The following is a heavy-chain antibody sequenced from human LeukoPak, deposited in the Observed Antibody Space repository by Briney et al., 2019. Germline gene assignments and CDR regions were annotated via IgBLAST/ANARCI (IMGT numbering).Heavy chain of an antibody. J-gene: IGHJ2*01. V-gene: IGHV3-30*02. CDR1: GFTFSSYG. CDR3: AKDGYCSSTSCYPNWYFDL. Sequence: GGSLRLSCAASGFTFSSYGMHWVRQAPGKGLEWVAVIWYGGSNKYYADSVKGRFTISRDNSKNTLYLQMNSLRAEDTAVYYCAKDGYCSSTSCYPNWYFDLWGRGTLVTVSS. D-gene: IGHD2-2*01. CDR2: IWYGGSNK.